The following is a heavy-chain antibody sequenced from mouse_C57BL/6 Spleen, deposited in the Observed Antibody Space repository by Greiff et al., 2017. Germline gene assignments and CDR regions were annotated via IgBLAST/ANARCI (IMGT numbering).Heavy chain of an antibody. CDR3: ARDIYDGYYEGFAY. D-gene: IGHD2-3*01. CDR1: GYSITSGYY. V-gene: IGHV3-6*01. J-gene: IGHJ3*01. CDR2: ISYDGSN. Sequence: EVKLQESGPGLVKPSQSLSLTCSVTGYSITSGYYWNWIRQFPGNKLEWMGYISYDGSNNYNPSLKNRISITRDTSKNQFFLKLNSVTTEDTATYYCARDIYDGYYEGFAYWGQGTLVTVSA.